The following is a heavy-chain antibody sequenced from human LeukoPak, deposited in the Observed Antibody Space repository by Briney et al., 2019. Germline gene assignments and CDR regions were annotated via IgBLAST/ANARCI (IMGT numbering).Heavy chain of an antibody. Sequence: GGSLRLSCAASGFTFSSYSMNWVRQAPGKGLEWVSSISSSSSYIYYADSVKGRFTISRDNSKNTLYLQMNSLRAEDTAVYYCAKASIEEYFDYWGQGTLVTVSS. D-gene: IGHD2/OR15-2a*01. CDR2: ISSSSSYI. CDR3: AKASIEEYFDY. V-gene: IGHV3-21*01. J-gene: IGHJ4*02. CDR1: GFTFSSYS.